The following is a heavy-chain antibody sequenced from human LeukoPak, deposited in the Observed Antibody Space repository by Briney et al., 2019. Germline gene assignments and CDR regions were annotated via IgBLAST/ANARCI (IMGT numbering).Heavy chain of an antibody. CDR3: ARDSFYDSSGYYGY. J-gene: IGHJ4*02. Sequence: GGSLRLSCAASGFTFSSYWMSWVRQAPGKGLEWVANIKQDGSEKYYVDSVKGRFTISRDNAKNSLYLQMNSLRAEDTAVYYCARDSFYDSSGYYGYWGQGTLVTVSS. CDR1: GFTFSSYW. V-gene: IGHV3-7*01. CDR2: IKQDGSEK. D-gene: IGHD3-22*01.